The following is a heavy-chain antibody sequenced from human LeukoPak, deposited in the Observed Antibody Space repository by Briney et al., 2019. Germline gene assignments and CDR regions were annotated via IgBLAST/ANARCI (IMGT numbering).Heavy chain of an antibody. Sequence: GGSLRLSCEASGFTFSSYWMSWVRQAPGKGLEWVANIKQDGSEKYYVDSVRGRFTISRDNAKNSLYLQMNSLRAEDTAVYYCARDQLRQYNYVPFDYLGQGTLVTVSS. V-gene: IGHV3-7*01. J-gene: IGHJ4*02. CDR1: GFTFSSYW. D-gene: IGHD3-10*02. CDR2: IKQDGSEK. CDR3: ARDQLRQYNYVPFDY.